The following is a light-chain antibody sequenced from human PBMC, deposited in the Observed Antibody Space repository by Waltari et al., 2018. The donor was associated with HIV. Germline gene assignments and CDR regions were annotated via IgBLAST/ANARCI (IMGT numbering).Light chain of an antibody. V-gene: IGKV1-33*01. CDR1: QDVRKF. CDR2: GAS. CDR3: HQYDNLPYT. Sequence: DIQMTQSPSSLSASVGDRVTFTCQASQDVRKFLNWYQQKPGEAPKLLIYGASNLGRGVPSRFSGSGSGTDFTLSINSLEPEDIATYFCHQYDNLPYTFGQGTKLEI. J-gene: IGKJ2*01.